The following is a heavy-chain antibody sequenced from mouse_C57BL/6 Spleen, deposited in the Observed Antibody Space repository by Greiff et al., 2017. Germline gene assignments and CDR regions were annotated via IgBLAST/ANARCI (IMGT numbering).Heavy chain of an antibody. CDR1: GYTFTSYW. Sequence: QVQLKQSGTELVKPGASVKLSCKASGYTFTSYWMHWVKQRPGQGLEWIGNINPSNGGTNYNEKFKSKATLTVDKSSSTAYMQLSSLTAEDSAVYYCAREGYSNYAWFAYWGQGTLVTVSA. D-gene: IGHD2-5*01. CDR2: INPSNGGT. CDR3: AREGYSNYAWFAY. J-gene: IGHJ3*01. V-gene: IGHV1-53*01.